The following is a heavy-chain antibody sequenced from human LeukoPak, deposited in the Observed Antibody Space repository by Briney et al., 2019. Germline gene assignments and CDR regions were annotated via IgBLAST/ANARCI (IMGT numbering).Heavy chain of an antibody. CDR3: ARGRGGLPLFDP. CDR1: GFTFSDHY. Sequence: GESLRLSCAASGFTFSDHYMDWVRQAPGKGLEWVGRTRNKANSYTTEYAASVKGRFTISRDDSKNSLYLQMNSLKTEDTAVYYCARGRGGLPLFDPWGQGTLVTVSS. J-gene: IGHJ5*02. D-gene: IGHD2-15*01. V-gene: IGHV3-72*01. CDR2: TRNKANSYTT.